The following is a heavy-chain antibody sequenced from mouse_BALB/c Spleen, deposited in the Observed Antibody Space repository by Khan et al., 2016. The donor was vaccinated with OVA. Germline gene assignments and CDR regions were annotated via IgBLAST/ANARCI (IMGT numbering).Heavy chain of an antibody. J-gene: IGHJ3*01. Sequence: QVQLQQSGAELAKPGASVKLSCKASGYTFTSYWMPWVKQRPGQGLEWIGYIDPSTDYTEYNQKFRDKATLTVDNSYTTVYMQLTSLTSEDAAVEYSVNHGSRSAWFTYWGQGTLVTVSA. V-gene: IGHV1-7*01. D-gene: IGHD1-1*01. CDR1: GYTFTSYW. CDR3: VNHGSRSAWFTY. CDR2: IDPSTDYT.